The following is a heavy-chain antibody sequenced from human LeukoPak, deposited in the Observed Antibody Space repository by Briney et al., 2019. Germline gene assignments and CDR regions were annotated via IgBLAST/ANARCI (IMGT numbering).Heavy chain of an antibody. J-gene: IGHJ4*02. V-gene: IGHV5-51*01. Sequence: GESLKISCKGSGYSFTSYWIGWVRQMPGKGLEWMGIIYPGDSDTRYSPSFQGQVTISADKSISTAYLQWSSLKASDTAMYYCARQSIGSSGWYKQDYWGQGTLVTVSS. CDR1: GYSFTSYW. CDR3: ARQSIGSSGWYKQDY. CDR2: IYPGDSDT. D-gene: IGHD6-19*01.